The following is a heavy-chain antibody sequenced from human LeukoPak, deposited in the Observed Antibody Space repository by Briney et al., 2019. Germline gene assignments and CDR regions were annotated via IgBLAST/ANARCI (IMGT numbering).Heavy chain of an antibody. J-gene: IGHJ4*02. Sequence: VSSVTVSCMASGYTFTGYYTYGVGQAPGQAREGMGWINPNSGGTDYAQKFQGRVTMTRDTSISTAHMEVSGLRSDDTAVYFCARGEIDGPDFDQWGQGTLVTVSS. D-gene: IGHD5-24*01. CDR2: INPNSGGT. CDR1: GYTFTGYY. CDR3: ARGEIDGPDFDQ. V-gene: IGHV1-2*02.